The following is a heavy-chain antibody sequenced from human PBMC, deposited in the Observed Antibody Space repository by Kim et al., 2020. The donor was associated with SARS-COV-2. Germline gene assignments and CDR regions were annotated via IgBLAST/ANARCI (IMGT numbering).Heavy chain of an antibody. CDR3: AREGSSSSRDDY. Sequence: NVYAVSVKSRITINPDTSKNQFSLQLNSVTPEDTAVYYCAREGSSSSRDDYWGQGTLVTVSS. V-gene: IGHV6-1*01. D-gene: IGHD6-6*01. J-gene: IGHJ4*02. CDR2: N.